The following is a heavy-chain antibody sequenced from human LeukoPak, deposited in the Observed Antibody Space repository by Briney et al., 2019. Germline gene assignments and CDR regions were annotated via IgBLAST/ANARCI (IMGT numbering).Heavy chain of an antibody. V-gene: IGHV3-66*01. Sequence: GGSLRLSCAASGFTVSRKYMSWVRQAPGKGREGVSVIYSGGSTSYADSVKGRFTISRENSKNTLYLQMNSLRAEDTAVYYCARVSSDAFDIWGQGTMVTVSS. CDR1: GFTVSRKY. CDR3: ARVSSDAFDI. CDR2: IYSGGST. J-gene: IGHJ3*02.